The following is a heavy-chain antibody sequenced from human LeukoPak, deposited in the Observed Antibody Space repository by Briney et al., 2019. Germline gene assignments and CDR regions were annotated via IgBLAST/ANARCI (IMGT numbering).Heavy chain of an antibody. J-gene: IGHJ6*04. CDR1: RFTSSSYA. Sequence: GGSLRLSCAASRFTSSSYAMSWVRQAPGKGLEWVSAISGSGGSTYYADSVKGRFTISRDNSKNTLYLQMNSLRAEDTAVYCCAKGAAAGLYYYGMDVWGKGTTVTVSS. CDR3: AKGAAAGLYYYGMDV. D-gene: IGHD6-13*01. CDR2: ISGSGGST. V-gene: IGHV3-23*01.